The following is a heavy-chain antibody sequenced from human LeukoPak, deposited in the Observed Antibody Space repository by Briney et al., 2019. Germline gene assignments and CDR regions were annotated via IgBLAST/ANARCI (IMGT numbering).Heavy chain of an antibody. CDR1: GFTFSSYS. CDR2: ISGNGGST. V-gene: IGHV3-23*01. D-gene: IGHD2-15*01. J-gene: IGHJ4*02. Sequence: GGSLRLSCAASGFTFSSYSMNWVRQAPGEGLEWVTAISGNGGSTYYADSVKGRFSISRDNSKNTLFLQMNSPTAEDTGVYYCAKARSAVVEAATNYWGQGTRVTVSS. CDR3: AKARSAVVEAATNY.